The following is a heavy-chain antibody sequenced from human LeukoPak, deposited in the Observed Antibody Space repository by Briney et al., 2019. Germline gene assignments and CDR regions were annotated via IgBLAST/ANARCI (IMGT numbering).Heavy chain of an antibody. Sequence: GGSLRLSCAASGFSFSGYSMYWVRQAPGKGLVWVSRIISDGSFTTYADSVKGRFTISRDNAKNTLYLQVNSLRAEDTAVYYCASGGSYPRWGQGTLVTVSS. J-gene: IGHJ4*02. CDR1: GFSFSGYS. CDR3: ASGGSYPR. CDR2: IISDGSFT. V-gene: IGHV3-74*03. D-gene: IGHD1-26*01.